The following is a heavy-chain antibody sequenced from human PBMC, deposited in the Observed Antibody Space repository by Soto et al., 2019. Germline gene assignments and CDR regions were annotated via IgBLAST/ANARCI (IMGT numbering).Heavy chain of an antibody. J-gene: IGHJ3*02. CDR3: TIQSWSDEDYDI. V-gene: IGHV1-69*02. Sequence: QVQLVQSGAEVKKPGSSVKVSCKDSGGTFNTYSMFWVRQAPGQGLEWMGRIIPMLGVRNYAQRFQNSVTSTADKATATVHLELSTLSSADRALYYCTIQSWSDEDYDIWGQGTMITVSS. CDR1: GGTFNTYS. D-gene: IGHD3-10*01. CDR2: IIPMLGVR.